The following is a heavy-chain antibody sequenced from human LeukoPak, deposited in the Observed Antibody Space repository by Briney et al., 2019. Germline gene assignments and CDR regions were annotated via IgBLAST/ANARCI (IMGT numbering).Heavy chain of an antibody. Sequence: PSETLSLTCTVSGGSISSDNYYWGWIRQPPGKGLEWIGSIYYSGTTYYNLSLKSRVTISVDTSKNQFSLKLSSVTAADTALYYCAKHYMGSSYNHGLDCWGQGTLVTVSS. D-gene: IGHD3-10*01. CDR2: IYYSGTT. CDR3: AKHYMGSSYNHGLDC. CDR1: GGSISSDNYY. J-gene: IGHJ4*02. V-gene: IGHV4-39*01.